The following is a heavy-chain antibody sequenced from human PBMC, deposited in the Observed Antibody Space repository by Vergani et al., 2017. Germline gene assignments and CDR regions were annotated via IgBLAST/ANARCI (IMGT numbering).Heavy chain of an antibody. CDR2: IYYSGST. D-gene: IGHD2-21*02. CDR3: ARLLEGLRTHYFDY. J-gene: IGHJ4*02. CDR1: GGSISSSSYY. V-gene: IGHV4-39*01. Sequence: QLQLQESGPGLVKPSETLSLTCTVSGGSISSSSYYWGWIRQPPGKGLEWIGSIYYSGSTYYNPSLKSRVTISVDTSKNQFSLKLSSVTAADTAVYYCARLLEGLRTHYFDYWGQGTLVTVSS.